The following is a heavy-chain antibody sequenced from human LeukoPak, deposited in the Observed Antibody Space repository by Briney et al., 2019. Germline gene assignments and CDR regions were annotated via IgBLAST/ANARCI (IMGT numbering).Heavy chain of an antibody. Sequence: GGSLRHSCTVSGFTVSSNSRSWVRQAPAKGLEWVSFIYSGVGPHYSDSVKGRFTISRDDSKNTLYLQMNSLRAEDTAVYYCARRAGAYSHPYDYWGQGTLVTVSS. CDR3: ARRAGAYSHPYDY. D-gene: IGHD4/OR15-4a*01. J-gene: IGHJ4*02. V-gene: IGHV3-53*01. CDR2: IYSGVGP. CDR1: GFTVSSNS.